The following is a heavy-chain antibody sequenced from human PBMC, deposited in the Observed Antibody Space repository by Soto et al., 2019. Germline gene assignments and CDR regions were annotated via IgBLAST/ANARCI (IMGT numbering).Heavy chain of an antibody. CDR3: ARLPKGSMVTS. V-gene: IGHV3-48*02. D-gene: IGHD2-21*02. Sequence: EVQLVESGGGSVHPGGSLRLACAASGFRFSDYSMNWVLQAPVKGLEWVSYITSSGDSIYYSDSVKGRFTVSRDNAKNSLFLQMNGLRDEDTAVYYCARLPKGSMVTSWGQGTLVTVSS. CDR2: ITSSGDSI. J-gene: IGHJ4*02. CDR1: GFRFSDYS.